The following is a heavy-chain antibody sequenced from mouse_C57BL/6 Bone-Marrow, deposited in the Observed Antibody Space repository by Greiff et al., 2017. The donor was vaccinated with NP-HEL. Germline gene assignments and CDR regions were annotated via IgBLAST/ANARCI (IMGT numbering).Heavy chain of an antibody. Sequence: EVKLMESGPGLVKPSQSLSLTCSVTGYSITSGYYWNWIRQFPGNKLEWMGYISYDGSNNYNPSLKNRISITRDTSKNQFFLKLNSVTTEDTATYYCARDPRYYGSEEPPYYFDYWGQGTTLTVSS. CDR3: ARDPRYYGSEEPPYYFDY. CDR2: ISYDGSN. CDR1: GYSITSGYY. D-gene: IGHD1-1*01. V-gene: IGHV3-6*01. J-gene: IGHJ2*01.